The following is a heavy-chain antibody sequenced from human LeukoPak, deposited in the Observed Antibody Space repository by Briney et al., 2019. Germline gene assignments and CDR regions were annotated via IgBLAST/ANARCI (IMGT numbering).Heavy chain of an antibody. D-gene: IGHD4-17*01. CDR3: ARRGAVTYGLDY. CDR2: ISYDGSNK. V-gene: IGHV3-30*04. J-gene: IGHJ4*02. Sequence: GGSLRLSCAASGFTFSLYTMNWVRQAPGKGLEWVAIISYDGSNKYYADSVKGRFTISRDNSKNTLYLQMDSLRAEDTAVYYCARRGAVTYGLDYWGQGTLVTVSS. CDR1: GFTFSLYT.